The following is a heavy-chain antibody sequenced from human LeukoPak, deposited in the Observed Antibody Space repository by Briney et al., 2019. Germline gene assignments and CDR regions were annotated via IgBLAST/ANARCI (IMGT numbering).Heavy chain of an antibody. Sequence: ASVKVSCKASGYTFTSYYMHWVRQAPGQGLEWMGIINPSGGSTSYAQKFQGRVTMTRDTSTSTVYMELSSLRSEDTAVYYCARDQNNWNYHRSYYYYYGMDVWGQGTTVTVSS. V-gene: IGHV1-46*01. CDR2: INPSGGST. D-gene: IGHD1-7*01. J-gene: IGHJ6*02. CDR3: ARDQNNWNYHRSYYYYYGMDV. CDR1: GYTFTSYY.